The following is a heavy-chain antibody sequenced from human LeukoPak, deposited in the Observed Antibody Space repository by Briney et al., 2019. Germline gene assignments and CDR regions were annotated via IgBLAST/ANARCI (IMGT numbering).Heavy chain of an antibody. V-gene: IGHV3-53*01. CDR3: ARGSSEKYCSGGSCYLYYYGMDV. D-gene: IGHD2-15*01. CDR1: GFTVSSNY. Sequence: GGSLRLSCAASGFTVSSNYMSWVRQAPGKGLEWVSVIYSGGSTYYADSVKGRFTISRDNSKNTLYLQMNSLRAEDTAVYYCARGSSEKYCSGGSCYLYYYGMDVWGQGTTVTVSS. J-gene: IGHJ6*02. CDR2: IYSGGST.